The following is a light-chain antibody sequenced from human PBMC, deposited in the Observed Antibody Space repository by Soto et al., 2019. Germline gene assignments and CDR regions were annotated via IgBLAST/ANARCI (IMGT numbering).Light chain of an antibody. CDR3: HQRSNWPPNT. CDR1: QSVSSY. CDR2: DAS. J-gene: IGKJ2*01. V-gene: IGKV3-11*01. Sequence: EIVLTQSPATLSLSPGERATLSCRASQSVSSYLAWYQQKPGQAPRLLIYDASNRATGIPARFSGSGSGTDFTLNISSLEPEDFAVYYCHQRSNWPPNTFGQGTKLEIK.